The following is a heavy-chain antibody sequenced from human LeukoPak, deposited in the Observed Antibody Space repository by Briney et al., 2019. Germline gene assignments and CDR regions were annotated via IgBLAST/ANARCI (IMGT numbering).Heavy chain of an antibody. CDR3: ARPRRQYYYYYYMDV. CDR1: GFTFDDYA. Sequence: GGSLRLSCAASGFTFDDYAMHWVRHAPGKGLEWVSGISWNSGNIGYADSVKGRFTISRDNAKNTLYLQMGSLRAEDMAVYYCARPRRQYYYYYYMDVWGKGTTVTVSS. J-gene: IGHJ6*03. V-gene: IGHV3-9*03. CDR2: ISWNSGNI.